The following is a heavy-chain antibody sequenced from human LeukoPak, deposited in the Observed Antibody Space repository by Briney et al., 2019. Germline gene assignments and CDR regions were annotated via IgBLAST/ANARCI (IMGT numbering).Heavy chain of an antibody. J-gene: IGHJ5*02. D-gene: IGHD3-10*01. V-gene: IGHV1-69*04. CDR3: ARSYYGSGSYSGLAQDP. CDR2: IIPILGIA. Sequence: SVKVSCKASGGTFSSYAISWVRQAPGQGLEWMGRIIPILGIANYAQKFQGRVTITADESTSTAYMELSSLRSEDTAVYYCARSYYGSGSYSGLAQDPWGQGTLVTVSS. CDR1: GGTFSSYA.